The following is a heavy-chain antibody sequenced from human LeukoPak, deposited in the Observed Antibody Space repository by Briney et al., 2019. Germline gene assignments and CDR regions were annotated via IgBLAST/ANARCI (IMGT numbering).Heavy chain of an antibody. J-gene: IGHJ4*02. D-gene: IGHD3-9*01. CDR2: IKQDGSEE. V-gene: IGHV3-7*03. CDR3: ASFMSSYYDILTGYSPFDY. Sequence: GGSLRLSCAASGFTFSNYWMSWVRQAPGKGLEWVANIKQDGSEEYYVDSVKGRFTISRDNAKNSLFLQMNSLRAEDTALYYCASFMSSYYDILTGYSPFDYWGQGTLVTVSS. CDR1: GFTFSNYW.